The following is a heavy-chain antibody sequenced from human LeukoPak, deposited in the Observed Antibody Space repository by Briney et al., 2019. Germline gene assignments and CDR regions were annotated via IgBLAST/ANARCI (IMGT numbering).Heavy chain of an antibody. Sequence: GGSLRLSCAASGLTFSSYWMHWVRQAPGKGLVWVSRINSDGSNTNYADSVKGRFTISRDNAKNTLYLQMSSLRAEDTAVYYCARDFLHLGGWGQGTMVTVSS. V-gene: IGHV3-74*01. D-gene: IGHD3-16*01. J-gene: IGHJ3*01. CDR1: GLTFSSYW. CDR2: INSDGSNT. CDR3: ARDFLHLGG.